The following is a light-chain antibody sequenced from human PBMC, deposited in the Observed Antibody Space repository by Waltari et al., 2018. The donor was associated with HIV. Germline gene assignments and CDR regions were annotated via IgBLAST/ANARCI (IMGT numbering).Light chain of an antibody. V-gene: IGLV2-14*01. CDR3: SSYSASGTLVL. J-gene: IGLJ2*01. CDR2: EVK. Sequence: QSALTQPASVSGSPGQSISISCSGTSSDVGASDYVSWYHQHPGEAPTLILYEVKKRPSGISNRFSGSKSGHTASLTISVLQVEDEAHYYCSSYSASGTLVLFGGGTRLTVL. CDR1: SSDVGASDY.